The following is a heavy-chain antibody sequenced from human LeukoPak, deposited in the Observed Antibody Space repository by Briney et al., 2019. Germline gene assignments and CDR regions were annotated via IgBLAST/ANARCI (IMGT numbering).Heavy chain of an antibody. Sequence: GGSLRLSCAASGPNLREFGLIWVRQAPEKGLEWVSTISGSGGGTYYADSVKGRFTISRDDSKNTLYLQMNSLRAEDTAVYYCVKDLGRYRNNCFDYWGQGTLVTVSS. J-gene: IGHJ4*02. D-gene: IGHD1-26*01. CDR2: ISGSGGGT. V-gene: IGHV3-23*01. CDR3: VKDLGRYRNNCFDY. CDR1: GPNLREFG.